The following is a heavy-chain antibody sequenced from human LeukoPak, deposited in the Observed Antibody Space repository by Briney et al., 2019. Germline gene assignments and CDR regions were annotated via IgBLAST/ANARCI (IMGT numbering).Heavy chain of an antibody. J-gene: IGHJ4*02. Sequence: SETLSLTCTVSGGSITSNYWTWMRQPPGKGLELIGFFYYSGSTNYNPSLKSRVTISLDTSKNQFSLKLTSVTAADTAVYYCARARYGSTSWPYYFDYWGQGTLVTVSS. CDR2: FYYSGST. V-gene: IGHV4-59*01. CDR3: ARARYGSTSWPYYFDY. D-gene: IGHD2-2*01. CDR1: GGSITSNY.